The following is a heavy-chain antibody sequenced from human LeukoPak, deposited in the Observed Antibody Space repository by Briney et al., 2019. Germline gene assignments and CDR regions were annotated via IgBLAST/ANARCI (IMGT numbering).Heavy chain of an antibody. J-gene: IGHJ4*02. CDR3: ARGSSSSGPYYFDY. D-gene: IGHD6-6*01. CDR1: GFTFEDCG. Sequence: GGSLRLSCAASGFTFEDCGMSWVRQAPGKGLEWFSGINWNGGSTGYADSVKGRFTISRDNAKNSLYLQMNSLRAEDTALYYCARGSSSSGPYYFDYWGQGTLVTVSS. CDR2: INWNGGST. V-gene: IGHV3-20*04.